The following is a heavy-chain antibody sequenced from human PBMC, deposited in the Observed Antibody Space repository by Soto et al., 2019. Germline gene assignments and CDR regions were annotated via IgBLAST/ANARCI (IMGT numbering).Heavy chain of an antibody. CDR1: GGSVSSVSYY. V-gene: IGHV4-61*01. CDR2: VYYSGRT. J-gene: IGHJ4*02. D-gene: IGHD2-21*02. Sequence: QVQLQESGPGLVKPSETLSLTCTVSGGSVSSVSYYWSWIRQPPGKGLEWIGYVYYSGRTNYNPSLKSRVTISVDTSKNQFSFKLTSVTAADTAVYYCARDRVTTPRFYDYWGQGNLVTVSS. CDR3: ARDRVTTPRFYDY.